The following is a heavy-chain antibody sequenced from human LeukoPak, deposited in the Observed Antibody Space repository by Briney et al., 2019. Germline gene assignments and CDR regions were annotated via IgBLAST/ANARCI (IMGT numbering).Heavy chain of an antibody. V-gene: IGHV4-59*08. D-gene: IGHD6-19*01. CDR2: IYYSGST. CDR3: ARRYSSGWSDYYYYGMDV. CDR1: GGSISSYY. Sequence: SETLSLTCTVSGGSISSYYWSWIRQPPGKGLEWIGYIYYSGSTNYNPSLKSRVTISVGTSKNQFSLKLSSVTAADTAVYYCARRYSSGWSDYYYYGMDVWGQGTTVTVSS. J-gene: IGHJ6*02.